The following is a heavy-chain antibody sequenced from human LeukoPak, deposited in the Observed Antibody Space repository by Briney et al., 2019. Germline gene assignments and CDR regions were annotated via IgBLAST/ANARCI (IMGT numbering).Heavy chain of an antibody. CDR2: ISYDGSNK. J-gene: IGHJ4*02. CDR3: TTEYNFNYYDSSGYYY. Sequence: QTGGSLRLSCAASGFTFSSYGMHWVRQAPGKGLEWVAVISYDGSNKYNADSVKGRFTISRDNSKNTLYLQMNSLKTEDTAVYYCTTEYNFNYYDSSGYYYWGQGTLVTVSS. V-gene: IGHV3-30*03. CDR1: GFTFSSYG. D-gene: IGHD3-22*01.